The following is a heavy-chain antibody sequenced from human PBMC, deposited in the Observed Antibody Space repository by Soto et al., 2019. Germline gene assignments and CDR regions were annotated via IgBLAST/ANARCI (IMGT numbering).Heavy chain of an antibody. D-gene: IGHD3-10*01. CDR3: GRRVYYYMDV. Sequence: SETLSLTWAVYGGSFSGYYWSWIRQPPGKGLEWIGEINHSGSTNYNPSLKSRVTISVDTSKNQFSLKLSSVTAADTAVYYCGRRVYYYMDVWGKGTTVTV. J-gene: IGHJ6*03. CDR1: GGSFSGYY. V-gene: IGHV4-34*01. CDR2: INHSGST.